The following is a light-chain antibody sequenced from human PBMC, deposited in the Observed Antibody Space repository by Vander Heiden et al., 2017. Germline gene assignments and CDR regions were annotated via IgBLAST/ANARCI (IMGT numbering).Light chain of an antibody. CDR1: QSIDTS. Sequence: DIQMTQSPSSLSASVGDRVTITCRASQSIDTSLNWYQQKPGKAPKLLIYAASSLQSGVPSRFSGSGSGTEFTLTISSLQPEDFATYYCQQSYSTPQTFGQGTKVEIK. CDR3: QQSYSTPQT. J-gene: IGKJ1*01. CDR2: AAS. V-gene: IGKV1-39*01.